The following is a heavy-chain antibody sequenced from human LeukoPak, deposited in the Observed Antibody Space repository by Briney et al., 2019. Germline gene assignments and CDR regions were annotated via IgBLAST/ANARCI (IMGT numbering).Heavy chain of an antibody. V-gene: IGHV3-21*01. CDR2: ISSSSSYI. J-gene: IGHJ4*02. CDR1: GFSLSSYS. D-gene: IGHD2-2*01. Sequence: GGSLRLSCVASGFSLSSYSMNWVRQAPGKGLEWVSSISSSSSYIYYADSVKGRFTISRDNAKNSLYLQMNSLRAEDTAVYYCARRGVVPAATASRGSLDYWGQGTLVTVSS. CDR3: ARRGVVPAATASRGSLDY.